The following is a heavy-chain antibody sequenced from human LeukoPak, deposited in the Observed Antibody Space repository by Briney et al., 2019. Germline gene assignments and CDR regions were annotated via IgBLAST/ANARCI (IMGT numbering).Heavy chain of an antibody. Sequence: PSETLSLTCTVSGGSISSYYWSWIRQPPGKGLEWIGYIYYSGSTNYNPSLKSRVTISVDTSKNQFSLKLSSVTAADTAVYYCARHDVDTAMAGLDYWGQGTLVTVSS. CDR1: GGSISSYY. J-gene: IGHJ4*02. V-gene: IGHV4-59*01. CDR3: ARHDVDTAMAGLDY. D-gene: IGHD5-18*01. CDR2: IYYSGST.